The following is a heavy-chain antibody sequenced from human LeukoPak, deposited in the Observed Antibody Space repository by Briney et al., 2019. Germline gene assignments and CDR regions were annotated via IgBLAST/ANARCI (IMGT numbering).Heavy chain of an antibody. CDR1: GGSISSYY. J-gene: IGHJ5*02. Sequence: SETLSLTCTVSGGSISSYYWSWIRQPPGKGLEWIGYIYYSGSTNYNPSLKSRVTISVDTSKNQFSLKLSSVTAADTAVYYCARGHPVCGGDCYSRWFDPWGQGTLVTVSS. CDR2: IYYSGST. D-gene: IGHD2-21*02. V-gene: IGHV4-59*12. CDR3: ARGHPVCGGDCYSRWFDP.